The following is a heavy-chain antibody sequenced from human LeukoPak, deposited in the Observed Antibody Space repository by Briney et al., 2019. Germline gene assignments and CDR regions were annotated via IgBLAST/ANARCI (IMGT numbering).Heavy chain of an antibody. CDR1: GFAFSSYW. CDR3: ARDGDNYAFDI. CDR2: IKQDGSEK. V-gene: IGHV3-7*01. J-gene: IGHJ3*02. Sequence: GGSLRLSCAASGFAFSSYWMSWVRQAPGKGLEWVANIKQDGSEKYYVDSVKGRFTISRDNAKNSLYLQMNSLRAEDTAVYYCARDGDNYAFDIWGQGTMVTVSS. D-gene: IGHD3-10*01.